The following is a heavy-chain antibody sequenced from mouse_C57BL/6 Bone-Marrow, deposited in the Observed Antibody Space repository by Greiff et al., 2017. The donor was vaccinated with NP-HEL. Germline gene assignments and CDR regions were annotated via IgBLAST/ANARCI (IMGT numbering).Heavy chain of an antibody. CDR3: ASEEEVGC. CDR1: GYTFTSYW. J-gene: IGHJ4*01. CDR2: IDPSDSYT. V-gene: IGHV1-50*01. Sequence: QVQLQQPGAELVKPGASVKLSCKASGYTFTSYWMHWVKQRPGQGLEWIGEIDPSDSYTNYTQKFKGKTTLTVDTSSSTAYMQLSHLTSEDSAVYYCASEEEVGCWGQGTSVTDAS.